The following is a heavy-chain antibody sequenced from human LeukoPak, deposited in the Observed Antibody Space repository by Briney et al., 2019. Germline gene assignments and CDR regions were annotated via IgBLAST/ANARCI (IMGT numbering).Heavy chain of an antibody. CDR2: IIPIFGTA. Sequence: SVKVSCKASGGTFSSYAISWVRQAPGQGLEWMGGIIPIFGTANYAQKFQGRVTMTRNTSISTAYMELSSLRSEDTAVYYCARLYSGSYGSEGDFDYWGQGTLVTVSS. J-gene: IGHJ4*02. D-gene: IGHD1-26*01. CDR1: GGTFSSYA. CDR3: ARLYSGSYGSEGDFDY. V-gene: IGHV1-69*05.